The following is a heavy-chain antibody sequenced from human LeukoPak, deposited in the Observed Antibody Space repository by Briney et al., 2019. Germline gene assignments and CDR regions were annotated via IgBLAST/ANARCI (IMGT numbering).Heavy chain of an antibody. V-gene: IGHV4-61*02. D-gene: IGHD3-3*01. CDR3: ARDFWSGYWFDP. CDR2: IYPSGNT. CDR1: GGSISNGSYY. J-gene: IGHJ5*02. Sequence: SETLSLTCTVSGGSISNGSYYWSWIRQPAGKGLEWIGRIYPSGNTNYNPSLKSRVTISVDTSKNQFSLKLSSVTAADTAVYYCARDFWSGYWFDPWGQGTLVTVSS.